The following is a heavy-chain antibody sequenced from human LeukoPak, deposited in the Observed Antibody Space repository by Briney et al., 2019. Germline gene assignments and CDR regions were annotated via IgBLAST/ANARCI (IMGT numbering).Heavy chain of an antibody. Sequence: GGSLRLSCAASGFTFSSYSMNWVRQATGKGLEWVSSISSSSSYIYYADSVKGRFTISRDNAKNSLYLQMNSLRAEDTAVYYCARPHYDSSGYYYTLDYWGQGTLVTVSS. J-gene: IGHJ4*02. V-gene: IGHV3-21*01. CDR3: ARPHYDSSGYYYTLDY. D-gene: IGHD3-22*01. CDR2: ISSSSSYI. CDR1: GFTFSSYS.